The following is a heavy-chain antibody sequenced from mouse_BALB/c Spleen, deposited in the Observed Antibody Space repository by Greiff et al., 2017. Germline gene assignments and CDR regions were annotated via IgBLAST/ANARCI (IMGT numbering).Heavy chain of an antibody. CDR3: ARHEERVHYPYAMDY. D-gene: IGHD1-2*01. Sequence: VHLVESGAELVKPGASVKLSCKASGYTFTEYIIHWVKQRSGQGLEWIGWFYPGSGSIKYNEKFKDKATLTADKSSSTVYMELSRLTSEDSAVYFCARHEERVHYPYAMDYWGQGTSVTVSS. J-gene: IGHJ4*01. CDR2: FYPGSGSI. V-gene: IGHV1-62-2*01. CDR1: GYTFTEYI.